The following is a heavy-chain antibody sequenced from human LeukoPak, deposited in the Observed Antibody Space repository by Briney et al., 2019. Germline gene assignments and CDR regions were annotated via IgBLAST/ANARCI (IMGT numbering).Heavy chain of an antibody. CDR2: IWYDGSNK. CDR3: ARDGANTRHAARLDYFDY. D-gene: IGHD6-25*01. Sequence: GGSLRLSCAASGFTFSSYGMHWVRQAPGKGLEWVAVIWYDGSNKYYADSVKGRFTISRDNSKNTLYLQMNSLRAEDTAVYYCARDGANTRHAARLDYFDYWGQGTLVTVSS. J-gene: IGHJ4*02. V-gene: IGHV3-33*01. CDR1: GFTFSSYG.